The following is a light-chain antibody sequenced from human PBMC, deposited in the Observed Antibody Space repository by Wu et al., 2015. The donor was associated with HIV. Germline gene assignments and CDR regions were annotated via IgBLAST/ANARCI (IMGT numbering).Light chain of an antibody. V-gene: IGKV3-20*01. CDR1: QTITDSY. CDR2: GAT. J-gene: IGKJ1*01. CDR3: QQYSHSPRT. Sequence: EVVLTQSPDTLSLFPGERAILSCRSSQTITDSYLAWYQQRPGQAPRLLIYGATSRAIGIPDRFSGSGSEKDFTLTIGGVEPEDFAVYYCQQYSHSPRTFGQGPRWNSN.